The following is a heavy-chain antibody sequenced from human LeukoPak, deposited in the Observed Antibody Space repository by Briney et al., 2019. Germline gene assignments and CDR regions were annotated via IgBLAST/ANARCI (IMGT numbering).Heavy chain of an antibody. CDR1: GFTFSSYW. V-gene: IGHV3-74*03. Sequence: GGSLRLSCAASGFTFSSYWMHWVRQAPGKGLVWVSRINTDGSSTTYADSVKGRFTISRDNAKNSLYLQMNSLRVEDTAVYYCARAPTVLVGYCSSSSCQADYWGQGTLVTVSS. CDR2: INTDGSST. D-gene: IGHD2-2*01. CDR3: ARAPTVLVGYCSSSSCQADY. J-gene: IGHJ4*02.